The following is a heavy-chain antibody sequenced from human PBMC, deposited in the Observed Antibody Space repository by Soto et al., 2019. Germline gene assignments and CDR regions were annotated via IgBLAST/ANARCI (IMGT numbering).Heavy chain of an antibody. CDR3: ATANYDFWSGYQSHFDY. D-gene: IGHD3-3*01. V-gene: IGHV1-18*01. CDR1: GYTFTSYG. CDR2: ISAYNGNT. Sequence: ASVKVSCKASGYTFTSYGISWVRQAPGQGLEWMGWISAYNGNTNYAQKLQGRVTMTTDTSTSTAYMELRSLRSDDTAVYYCATANYDFWSGYQSHFDYWGQGTLVTVSS. J-gene: IGHJ4*02.